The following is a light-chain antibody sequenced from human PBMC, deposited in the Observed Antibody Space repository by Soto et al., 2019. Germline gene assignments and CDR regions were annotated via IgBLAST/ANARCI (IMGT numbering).Light chain of an antibody. J-gene: IGKJ1*01. CDR3: QQYVSSPWT. CDR2: GAS. V-gene: IGKV3-20*01. CDR1: QSISSSY. Sequence: EIVLTQSPGTLSLSPGERATLSCRASQSISSSYLAWYQQKPGQAPRPLIYGASSRATGIPDRFSGSGSGTDFTLTISRLEPDDFAVYYCQQYVSSPWTFGQRTKVEIK.